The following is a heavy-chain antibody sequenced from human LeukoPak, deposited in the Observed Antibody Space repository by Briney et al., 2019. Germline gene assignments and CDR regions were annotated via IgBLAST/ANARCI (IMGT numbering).Heavy chain of an antibody. CDR3: ARGLTIFGVAPLINWFDP. CDR2: INHSGST. V-gene: IGHV4-34*01. D-gene: IGHD3-3*01. Sequence: SETLSLTCAVYGGSFSGYYWSWIRQPPGKGLEWIGEINHSGSTNYNPSLKSRVTISVDTSKNQSSLTLSSVTAADTAVYYCARGLTIFGVAPLINWFDPWGQGTLVTVSS. J-gene: IGHJ5*02. CDR1: GGSFSGYY.